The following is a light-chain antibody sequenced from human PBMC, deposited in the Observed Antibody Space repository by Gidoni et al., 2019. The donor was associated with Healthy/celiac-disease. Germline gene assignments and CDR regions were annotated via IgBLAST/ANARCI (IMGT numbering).Light chain of an antibody. CDR1: QSVSSSY. CDR3: QQYGSPRLT. CDR2: GAS. J-gene: IGKJ4*01. V-gene: IGKV3-20*01. Sequence: EIVLTQSPGTLSLSPGERATLSCRASQSVSSSYLAWYQQKPGQAPRLLIYGASSRATGIPDRFSGSGSGTDCTLTISRLEPEDFAVYYCQQYGSPRLTFXGXTKVXIK.